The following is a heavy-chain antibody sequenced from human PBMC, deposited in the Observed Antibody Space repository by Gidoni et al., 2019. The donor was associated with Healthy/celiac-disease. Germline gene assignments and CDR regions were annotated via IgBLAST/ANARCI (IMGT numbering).Heavy chain of an antibody. CDR3: ARSHIPRKLYSGSYYTPGYFDY. Sequence: QVQLVESGGGVVQPGRSRRLYCSASGFTFSTSSYTLVRQAPGKGRAWWAVISEDGRNKYYADSVKGRFTISRDNSKNTLYLQMNSLRAEDTAVYYCARSHIPRKLYSGSYYTPGYFDYWGQGTLVTVSS. CDR2: ISEDGRNK. CDR1: GFTFSTSS. V-gene: IGHV3-30*04. D-gene: IGHD1-26*01. J-gene: IGHJ4*02.